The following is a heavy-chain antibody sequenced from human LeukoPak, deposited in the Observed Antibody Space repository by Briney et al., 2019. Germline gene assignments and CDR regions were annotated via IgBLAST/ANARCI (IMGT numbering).Heavy chain of an antibody. V-gene: IGHV3-23*01. CDR1: GFTFSSYA. D-gene: IGHD1-26*01. CDR3: ATGGYYYYYMDV. Sequence: GGSLRLSCAASGFTFSSYAMSWVRQAPGKGLEWVSAISGSGGSTYYADSVKGRFTISRDNSKNTLYLQMNSLRAEDTAVYYAATGGYYYYYMDVWGKGTTVTVSS. J-gene: IGHJ6*03. CDR2: ISGSGGST.